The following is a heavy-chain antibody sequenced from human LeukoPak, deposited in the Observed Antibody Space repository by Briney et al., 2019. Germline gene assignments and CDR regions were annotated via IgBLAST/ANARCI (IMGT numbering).Heavy chain of an antibody. Sequence: SVKVSCKASGGTFSSYAISWMRQAPGQGLEWMGSIIPILGIANYAQKFQGRVTITADKSTSTAYMELSSLRSEDTAVYYCAREYYYYDSSDIPDYWGQGTLVTVSS. CDR2: IIPILGIA. V-gene: IGHV1-69*04. CDR1: GGTFSSYA. CDR3: AREYYYYDSSDIPDY. J-gene: IGHJ4*02. D-gene: IGHD3-22*01.